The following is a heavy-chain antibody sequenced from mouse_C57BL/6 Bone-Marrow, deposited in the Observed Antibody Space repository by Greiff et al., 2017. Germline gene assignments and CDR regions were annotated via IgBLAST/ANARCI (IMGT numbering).Heavy chain of an antibody. CDR3: ARPPNYYGSSWFAY. J-gene: IGHJ3*01. D-gene: IGHD1-1*01. CDR1: GFTFSDYG. Sequence: EVMLVESGGGLVKPGGSLKLSCAASGFTFSDYGMHWVRQAPEKGLEWVAYISSGSSTIYYADTVKGRFTISRDNAKNTLFLQMTSLRSEDTAMYYCARPPNYYGSSWFAYWGQGTLVTVSA. V-gene: IGHV5-17*01. CDR2: ISSGSSTI.